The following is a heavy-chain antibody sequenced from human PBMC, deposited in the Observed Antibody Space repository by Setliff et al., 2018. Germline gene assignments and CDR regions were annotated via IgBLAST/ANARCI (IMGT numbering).Heavy chain of an antibody. CDR3: ARDTGYSGYGDDAFDI. J-gene: IGHJ3*02. V-gene: IGHV4-59*11. CDR2: IYYSGST. CDR1: GGSISSHY. Sequence: SETLSLTCTVSGGSISSHYWSWIRQPPGKGLEWIGSIYYSGSTNYNPSLKSRVTISVDTSKNQFSLKLSSVTAADTAVYYCARDTGYSGYGDDAFDIWGQGTLVTVSS. D-gene: IGHD5-12*01.